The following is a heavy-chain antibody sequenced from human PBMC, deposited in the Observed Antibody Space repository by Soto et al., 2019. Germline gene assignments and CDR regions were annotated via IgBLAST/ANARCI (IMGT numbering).Heavy chain of an antibody. V-gene: IGHV3-53*01. Sequence: PGGSLRLSCAASGFTVSSNYMSWVRQAPGKGLEWVSVIYSGGSTYYADSVKGRFTISRDNSKNTLYLQMNSLRAEDTAVYYCARDDFWSGKGGMDVWGQGTTVTVSS. CDR1: GFTVSSNY. J-gene: IGHJ6*02. CDR3: ARDDFWSGKGGMDV. D-gene: IGHD3-3*01. CDR2: IYSGGST.